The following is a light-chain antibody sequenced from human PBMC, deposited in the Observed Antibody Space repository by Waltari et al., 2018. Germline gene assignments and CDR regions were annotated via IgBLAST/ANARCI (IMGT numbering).Light chain of an antibody. V-gene: IGKV1-39*01. CDR2: AAS. Sequence: DIQMTQSPSSLSASAGARVTITCRASQSISSYLNWYQQKPGKAPKLLIYAASSLQSGVPSRFSGSESGTDFTLTISSLQPEDFATYYCQQSYSTPWTFGQGTKVEIK. CDR3: QQSYSTPWT. CDR1: QSISSY. J-gene: IGKJ1*01.